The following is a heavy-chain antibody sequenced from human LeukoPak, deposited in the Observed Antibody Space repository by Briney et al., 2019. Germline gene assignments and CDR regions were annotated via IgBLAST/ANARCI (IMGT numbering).Heavy chain of an antibody. CDR1: GGSISSSSYY. V-gene: IGHV4-39*07. CDR2: IYYSGST. Sequence: PSETLSLTCTVSGGSISSSSYYWGWIRQPPGKGLEWIGSIYYSGSTYYNPSLKSRVTISVDTSKNQFSLKLSSVTAADTAVYYCASGRLDDDAFDIWGQGTMVTVSS. D-gene: IGHD1-1*01. J-gene: IGHJ3*02. CDR3: ASGRLDDDAFDI.